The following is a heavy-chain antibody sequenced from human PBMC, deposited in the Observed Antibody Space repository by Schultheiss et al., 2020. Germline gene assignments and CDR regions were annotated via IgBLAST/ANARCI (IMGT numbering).Heavy chain of an antibody. CDR3: ARGITIFGVVQAPDY. Sequence: SETLSLTCTVSGGSVSSGSYYWSWIRQPPGKGLEWIGSIYHSGSTYYNPSLKSRVTISVDTSKNQFSLKLSSVTAADTAVYYCARGITIFGVVQAPDYWGRGTLVTVAS. V-gene: IGHV4-39*07. D-gene: IGHD3-3*01. CDR1: GGSVSSGSYY. J-gene: IGHJ4*02. CDR2: IYHSGST.